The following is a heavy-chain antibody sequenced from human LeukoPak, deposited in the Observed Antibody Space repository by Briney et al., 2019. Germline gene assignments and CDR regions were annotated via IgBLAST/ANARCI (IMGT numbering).Heavy chain of an antibody. Sequence: SETLSLTCTVSGYSITSAYYWGWTRQSPGKGLAWIGSIYHSGSSYYNPSLKSRVTISVDTSKSHFSLKLSSVTAADTAVYYCARVSSGYDFDYWGQGTLVTVSS. CDR3: ARVSSGYDFDY. D-gene: IGHD5-12*01. V-gene: IGHV4-38-2*02. J-gene: IGHJ4*02. CDR1: GYSITSAYY. CDR2: IYHSGSS.